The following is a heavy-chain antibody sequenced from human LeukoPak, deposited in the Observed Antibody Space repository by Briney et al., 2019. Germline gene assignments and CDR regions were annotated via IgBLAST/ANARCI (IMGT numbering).Heavy chain of an antibody. CDR2: INIDGATT. J-gene: IGHJ5*02. D-gene: IGHD1-26*01. CDR1: GFTLSGYW. Sequence: GGSLRLSCAASGFTLSGYWMHWVRQAPGKGLEWVSRINIDGATTNYADFVKGRFTISRDNAKNTLHLQMNSLRADDTAVYYCVRGAVGTGVWFDPWGQGTLVTVSS. V-gene: IGHV3-74*01. CDR3: VRGAVGTGVWFDP.